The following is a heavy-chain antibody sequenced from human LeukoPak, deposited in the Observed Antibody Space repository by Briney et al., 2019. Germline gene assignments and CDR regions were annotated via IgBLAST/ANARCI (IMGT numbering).Heavy chain of an antibody. V-gene: IGHV4-4*07. J-gene: IGHJ5*02. CDR2: IYTSGST. CDR3: ARDSRRYSSSWYDNDNWFDP. CDR1: GGSISIYY. D-gene: IGHD6-13*01. Sequence: PSETLSLTCTVSGGSISIYYWSWIREPAGKGLEWIGRIYTSGSTNYNPSLKSRVTMSVDTSKNQFSLKLSSVTAADTAVYYCARDSRRYSSSWYDNDNWFDPWGQGTLVTVSS.